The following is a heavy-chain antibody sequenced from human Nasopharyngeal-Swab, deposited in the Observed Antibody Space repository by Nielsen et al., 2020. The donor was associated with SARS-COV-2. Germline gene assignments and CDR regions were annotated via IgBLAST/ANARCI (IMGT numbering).Heavy chain of an antibody. Sequence: SLSCAVDGGSFGASSWSWVRQPPGKGLEWIGEINHSGSTNYNPSLKSRVTISVDTSKNQFSLKLSSVSVADTAVYYCARARRPSSMVRHRLNWFDPWGQGTLVTVSS. CDR2: INHSGST. CDR1: GGSFGASS. CDR3: ARARRPSSMVRHRLNWFDP. J-gene: IGHJ5*02. D-gene: IGHD3-10*01. V-gene: IGHV4-34*01.